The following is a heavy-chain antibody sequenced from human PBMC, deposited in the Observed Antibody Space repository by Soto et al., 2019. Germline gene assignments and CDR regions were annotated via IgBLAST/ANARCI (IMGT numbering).Heavy chain of an antibody. Sequence: SETLSLTCSVYGGSFSGYYWSWIRQPPGKGLEWIGEINHSGSTNYNPSLKSRVTISVDTSKNQFSLKLSSVTAADTAVYYCARHVIGPPNYGDPWGQGKMVKVS. CDR2: INHSGST. CDR3: ARHVIGPPNYGDP. J-gene: IGHJ5*02. V-gene: IGHV4-34*01. D-gene: IGHD4-17*01. CDR1: GGSFSGYY.